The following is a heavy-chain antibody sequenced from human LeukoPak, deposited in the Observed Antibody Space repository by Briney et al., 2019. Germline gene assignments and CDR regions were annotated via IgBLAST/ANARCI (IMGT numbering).Heavy chain of an antibody. CDR1: GYTFTGYY. Sequence: SVNLSCKPSGYTFTGYYMHWVRPAPGQGLEWVGWINPNSAGTNYAQNFQGRVTMTRDTSISTAYMELDRLGSDDAAVYYCARVLGEGNWFDPWGQGTLVTVSS. CDR2: INPNSAGT. D-gene: IGHD3-16*01. J-gene: IGHJ5*02. V-gene: IGHV1-2*02. CDR3: ARVLGEGNWFDP.